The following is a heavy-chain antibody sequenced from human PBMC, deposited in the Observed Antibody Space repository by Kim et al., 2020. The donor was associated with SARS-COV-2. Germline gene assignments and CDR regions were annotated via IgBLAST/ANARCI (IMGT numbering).Heavy chain of an antibody. V-gene: IGHV4-39*01. Sequence: KSRVPISVDTSKNQFSLKLSSVTAADTAVYYCARHGITIFGVVARPYFDYWGQGTLVTVSS. J-gene: IGHJ4*02. D-gene: IGHD3-3*01. CDR3: ARHGITIFGVVARPYFDY.